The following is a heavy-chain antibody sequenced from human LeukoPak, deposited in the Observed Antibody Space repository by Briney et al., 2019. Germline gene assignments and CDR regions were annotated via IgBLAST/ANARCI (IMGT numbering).Heavy chain of an antibody. Sequence: SETLSLTCTVSGGSISSSSYYWSWIRQPPGKGLEWIGSIYYSGSAYYNPSLKSRVTISVDTSKNQFSLKPSSVTAADTAVYYCTRRGTATTERFDYWGQGTLVTVSS. J-gene: IGHJ4*02. CDR1: GGSISSSSYY. CDR3: TRRGTATTERFDY. D-gene: IGHD4-17*01. CDR2: IYYSGSA. V-gene: IGHV4-39*01.